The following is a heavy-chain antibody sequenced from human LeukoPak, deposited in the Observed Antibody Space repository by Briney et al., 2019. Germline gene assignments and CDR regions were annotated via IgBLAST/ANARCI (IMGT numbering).Heavy chain of an antibody. J-gene: IGHJ4*02. D-gene: IGHD6-19*01. Sequence: SETLSLTCTVSGGSISSSSYYWGWIRQPPGKGLEWIGSVYYSGSTYYNPSLKSRVTISVDTSTNQFSLRLSSVTAAGTAVYYCARVRAVAGSGLVDYWGQGTLVTVSS. CDR2: VYYSGST. CDR3: ARVRAVAGSGLVDY. CDR1: GGSISSSSYY. V-gene: IGHV4-39*07.